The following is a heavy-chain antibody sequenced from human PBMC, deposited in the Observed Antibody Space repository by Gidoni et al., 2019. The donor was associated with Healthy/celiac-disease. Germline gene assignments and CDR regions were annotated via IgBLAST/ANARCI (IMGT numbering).Heavy chain of an antibody. CDR1: GFTFSTAW. Sequence: EVQLVESGGGLVKPGGSLRLSCAASGFTFSTAWLNWVRQAPGKGLEWVGRIKSKTDGGTTDYAAPVKGRFTISRDDSKNTLYLQMNSLKTEDTAVYYCTTDTPPDTAMTKGTDYWGQGTLVTVSS. CDR3: TTDTPPDTAMTKGTDY. J-gene: IGHJ4*02. CDR2: IKSKTDGGTT. V-gene: IGHV3-15*07. D-gene: IGHD5-18*01.